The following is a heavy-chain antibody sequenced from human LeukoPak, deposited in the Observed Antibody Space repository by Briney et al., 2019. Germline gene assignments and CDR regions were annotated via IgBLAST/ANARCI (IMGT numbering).Heavy chain of an antibody. CDR3: ARVAYYDSSGYFRGDAFDI. V-gene: IGHV4-61*02. CDR1: GGSISSGSYY. CDR2: IYTSGST. J-gene: IGHJ3*02. D-gene: IGHD3-22*01. Sequence: PSETLSLTCTVSGGSISSGSYYWSWIRQPAGKGLEWIGRIYTSGSTNYNPSLKSRVTISVDTSKNPFSLKLISVTAADTAVYYCARVAYYDSSGYFRGDAFDIWGQGTMVTVSS.